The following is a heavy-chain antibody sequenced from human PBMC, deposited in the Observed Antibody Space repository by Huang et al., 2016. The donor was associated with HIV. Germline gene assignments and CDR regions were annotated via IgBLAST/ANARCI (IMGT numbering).Heavy chain of an antibody. D-gene: IGHD2-15*01. V-gene: IGHV3-30*18. CDR3: AKESRWFSDFDQ. Sequence: QVQLVESGGGVVQPGTSLRLSCAASGFIFSNLGKHWVRQAPGKGLGWVAVMSYEGRSDRYADSVKGRFTISRDNDKNTLSLEMNRLRHDDTAVYYCAKESRWFSDFDQWGQGTLVTVSS. CDR2: MSYEGRSD. CDR1: GFIFSNLG. J-gene: IGHJ5*02.